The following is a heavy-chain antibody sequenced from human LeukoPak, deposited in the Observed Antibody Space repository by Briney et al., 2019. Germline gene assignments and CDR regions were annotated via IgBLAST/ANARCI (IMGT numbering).Heavy chain of an antibody. Sequence: PGGSLRLSCAASGFTFSSYAMSWVRQAPGKGLEWVSAISGSGGSTYYADSVKGRFTISRDNAKNSLYLQMDSLRAEDTAVYYCAREMEGFDYWGQGTLVTVSS. CDR1: GFTFSSYA. V-gene: IGHV3-23*01. D-gene: IGHD2-8*01. CDR3: AREMEGFDY. J-gene: IGHJ4*02. CDR2: ISGSGGST.